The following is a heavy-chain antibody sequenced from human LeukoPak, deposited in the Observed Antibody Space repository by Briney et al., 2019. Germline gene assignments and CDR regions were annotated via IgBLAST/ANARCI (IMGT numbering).Heavy chain of an antibody. D-gene: IGHD1-26*01. CDR2: IKQDGSEK. CDR3: AREGSYTAFDI. CDR1: GFTFSSYW. Sequence: GGSLRLSCAASGFTFSSYWVSWVRQAPGKGLEWVANIKQDGSEKYYVDSVKGRFTISRDNAKNSLYLQMNSLGAEDTAVYYCAREGSYTAFDIWGQGTMVTVSS. J-gene: IGHJ3*02. V-gene: IGHV3-7*01.